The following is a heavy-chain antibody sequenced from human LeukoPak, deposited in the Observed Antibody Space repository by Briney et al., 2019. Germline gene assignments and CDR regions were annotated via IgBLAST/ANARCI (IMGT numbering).Heavy chain of an antibody. Sequence: SVKVSCKASGGTFSSYAISWVRQAPGQGLEWMGGIIPIFGTANYAQKFQGRVTIAADESTSTAYMELSSLRSEDTAVYYCAREGIAAAGTGGNYFDYWGQGTLVTVSS. CDR2: IIPIFGTA. CDR1: GGTFSSYA. D-gene: IGHD6-13*01. V-gene: IGHV1-69*13. CDR3: AREGIAAAGTGGNYFDY. J-gene: IGHJ4*02.